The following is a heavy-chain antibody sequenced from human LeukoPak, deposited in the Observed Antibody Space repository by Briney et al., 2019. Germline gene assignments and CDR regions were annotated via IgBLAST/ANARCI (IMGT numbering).Heavy chain of an antibody. Sequence: ASVKVSCKASGHTSTTYAIHWVRQAPGQGLEWMGWINAGNGNIKYSQKLQGRVTIIRDTSASTAYMEQSSLRSEDTAVYYCARGYCSSTSCYMDVWGQGTTVT. V-gene: IGHV1-3*01. CDR1: GHTSTTYA. D-gene: IGHD2-2*01. CDR2: INAGNGNI. J-gene: IGHJ6*02. CDR3: ARGYCSSTSCYMDV.